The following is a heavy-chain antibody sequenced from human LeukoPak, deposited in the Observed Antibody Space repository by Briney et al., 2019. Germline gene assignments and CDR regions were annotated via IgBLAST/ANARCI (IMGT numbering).Heavy chain of an antibody. CDR1: GFTFSNFA. CDR2: VSGSGDTT. Sequence: GGSLRLSCAASGFTFSNFAMAWVRQAPGKGLEWVSGVSGSGDTTYYADSVRGRFTISRENSKNILYLQMNSLRAEDTALYFCAKLAVYDILTGYYKNWFDPWGQGTLVSVSS. J-gene: IGHJ5*02. V-gene: IGHV3-23*01. CDR3: AKLAVYDILTGYYKNWFDP. D-gene: IGHD3-9*01.